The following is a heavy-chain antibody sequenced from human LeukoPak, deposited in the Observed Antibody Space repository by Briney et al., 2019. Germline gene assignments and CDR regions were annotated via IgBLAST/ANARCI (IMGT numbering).Heavy chain of an antibody. D-gene: IGHD6-19*01. CDR3: AKDLHPNGYSSGSDY. CDR1: GFTFSIYG. CDR2: MSYDGSNK. V-gene: IGHV3-30*18. Sequence: GGSLRLSCAASGFTFSIYGMHWVRQAPGKGLEWVAVMSYDGSNKYYADSVKGRFTISRDNSKNTLYLQMNSLRAEDTAVYYCAKDLHPNGYSSGSDYWGQGTLVTVSS. J-gene: IGHJ4*02.